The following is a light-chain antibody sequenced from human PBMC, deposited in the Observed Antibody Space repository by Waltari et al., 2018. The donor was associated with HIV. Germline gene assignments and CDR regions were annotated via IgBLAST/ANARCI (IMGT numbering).Light chain of an antibody. V-gene: IGLV1-44*01. CDR3: AAWDDSLNGVV. J-gene: IGLJ2*01. CDR1: NSNIGSNP. Sequence: QSVLTQPPSASGTPGQRVTIPCSGSNSNIGSNPVNWYQQLPGTAPKLLIYNNKQRPSGVPDRISGSKSGTSASLAISGLQSEDEADYYCAAWDDSLNGVVFGGGTKLTVL. CDR2: NNK.